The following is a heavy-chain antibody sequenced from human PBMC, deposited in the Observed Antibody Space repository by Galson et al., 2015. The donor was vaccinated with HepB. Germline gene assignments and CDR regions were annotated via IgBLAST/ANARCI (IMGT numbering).Heavy chain of an antibody. V-gene: IGHV3-33*01. Sequence: SLRLSCAASGFSFSTYGMHWVRQAPGKGLEWVAVIWPDGGYKYYADSVKGRFTISRDNSNNTLYLQMNSLRPEDTAMYYCAGIQGGSSGYNWGRGTLVTVSP. CDR3: AGIQGGSSGYN. J-gene: IGHJ4*02. D-gene: IGHD6-19*01. CDR2: IWPDGGYK. CDR1: GFSFSTYG.